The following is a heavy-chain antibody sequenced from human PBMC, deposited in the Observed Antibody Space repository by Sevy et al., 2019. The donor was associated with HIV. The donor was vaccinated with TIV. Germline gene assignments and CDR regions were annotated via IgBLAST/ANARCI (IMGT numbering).Heavy chain of an antibody. J-gene: IGHJ3*01. Sequence: SETLSLTCTVSGGSINSGTYYWSWIRQPAGKGLEWIGRIYSSGSTNYNPSLKSRVTISIDTSKNQFSMNLNSLTAADRAVYYGVRNWNGRTFDVWGQGTMVTVSS. D-gene: IGHD3-3*01. CDR1: GGSINSGTYY. V-gene: IGHV4-61*02. CDR2: IYSSGST. CDR3: VRNWNGRTFDV.